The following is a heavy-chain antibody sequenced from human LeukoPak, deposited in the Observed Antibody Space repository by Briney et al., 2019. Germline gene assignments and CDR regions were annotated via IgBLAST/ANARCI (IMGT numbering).Heavy chain of an antibody. CDR2: ISGSGGST. CDR3: AKDTDVVVPEYFQY. V-gene: IGHV3-23*01. J-gene: IGHJ1*01. D-gene: IGHD2-15*01. Sequence: GGSEGLSCAASGFTFTSYAMNWVRQAPGKGLEWVSAISGSGGSTYYADSVKGRFTVSRDNSENTLYLQMNSLRAEDTAIYYCAKDTDVVVPEYFQYWGQGSLVTVPS. CDR1: GFTFTSYA.